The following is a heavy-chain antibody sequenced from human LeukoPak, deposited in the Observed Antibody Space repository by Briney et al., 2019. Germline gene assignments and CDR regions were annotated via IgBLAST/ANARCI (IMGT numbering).Heavy chain of an antibody. CDR1: GFTFGDYA. CDR3: TRGYYGDYYYYYGMDV. CDR2: IRSKAYGGAT. J-gene: IGHJ6*02. V-gene: IGHV3-49*03. D-gene: IGHD4-17*01. Sequence: PGGSLRLSCTASGFTFGDYAMSWFRQAPGKGLEWVGFIRSKAYGGATEYAASVKGRFTISRDDSKSIAYLQMNSLKTEDTAVYYCTRGYYGDYYYYYGMDVWGQGTTVTVSS.